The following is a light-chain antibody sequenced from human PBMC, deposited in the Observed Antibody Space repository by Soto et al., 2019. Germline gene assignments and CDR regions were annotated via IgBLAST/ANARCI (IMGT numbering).Light chain of an antibody. Sequence: ALTQPRSVSGSPAQSVTISCTGTSSDVGGYNYVSWYQQHPGKAPKLMIYDVSKRPSGVPDRFSGSKSGNTASLTISGLQAEDEADYYCCSYAGSYTYVFGTGTKVTVL. CDR2: DVS. V-gene: IGLV2-11*01. J-gene: IGLJ1*01. CDR1: SSDVGGYNY. CDR3: CSYAGSYTYV.